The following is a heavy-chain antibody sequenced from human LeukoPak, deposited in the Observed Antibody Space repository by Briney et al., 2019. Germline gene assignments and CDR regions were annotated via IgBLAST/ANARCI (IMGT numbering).Heavy chain of an antibody. Sequence: ASVKVSCKASGYTFTGYYMHWVRQAPGQGLEWMGWINPNSGGTNYAQKFQGRVTMTRDTSISTAYMELRSLRSDDTAVYYCATWGSYGFSGGRMDVWGKGTTVTVSS. CDR1: GYTFTGYY. CDR2: INPNSGGT. V-gene: IGHV1-2*02. D-gene: IGHD5-18*01. J-gene: IGHJ6*04. CDR3: ATWGSYGFSGGRMDV.